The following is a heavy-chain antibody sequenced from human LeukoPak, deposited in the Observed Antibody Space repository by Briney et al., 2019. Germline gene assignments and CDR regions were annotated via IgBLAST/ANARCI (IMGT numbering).Heavy chain of an antibody. V-gene: IGHV1-2*02. Sequence: ASVKVSCKASGYTFTGYYMHWVRQAPGQGLEWMGWMNPVSGNAGSAQKFQGRVTLTRDTSISTAYMELSSLRSDDTASYYCARAPMGAAALYWGQGTLVTVSS. CDR1: GYTFTGYY. D-gene: IGHD6-13*01. J-gene: IGHJ4*02. CDR3: ARAPMGAAALY. CDR2: MNPVSGNA.